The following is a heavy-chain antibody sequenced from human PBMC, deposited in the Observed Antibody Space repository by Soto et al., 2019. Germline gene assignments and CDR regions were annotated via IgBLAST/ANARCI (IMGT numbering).Heavy chain of an antibody. J-gene: IGHJ4*02. CDR2: ISGHNGNP. CDR3: ARVHVVGGVITHERGFDG. CDR1: GYTFTTFG. Sequence: QVQLVQSGAEVRKPGASVMVSCKASGYTFTTFGISWVRQAPGQGVEWMGWISGHNGNPKYAQKFQGRVTMTTDAFTSTAHMEPRSLRSDDTAVYYCARVHVVGGVITHERGFDGWGQGTLVTVSS. D-gene: IGHD3-10*01. V-gene: IGHV1-18*01.